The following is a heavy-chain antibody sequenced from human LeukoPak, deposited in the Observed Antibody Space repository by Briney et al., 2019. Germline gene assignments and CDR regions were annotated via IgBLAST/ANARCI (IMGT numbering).Heavy chain of an antibody. Sequence: GGSLRLSCAASGFTFIDAWIHWVRQAPGKGLEWVGRMKGKADGGTIDYAASVKGRFIISRDDSKNTLYLQMNSLKTEDTALYCCTTAWMDVWGQGTTVTVSS. CDR2: MKGKADGGTI. CDR1: GFTFIDAW. V-gene: IGHV3-15*07. CDR3: TTAWMDV. J-gene: IGHJ6*02.